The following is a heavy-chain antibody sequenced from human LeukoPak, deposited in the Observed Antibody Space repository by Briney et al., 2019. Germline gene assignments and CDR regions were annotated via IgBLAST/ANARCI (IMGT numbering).Heavy chain of an antibody. J-gene: IGHJ4*02. V-gene: IGHV3-23*01. CDR2: LTGSGGDT. CDR1: EFTFRSYA. D-gene: IGHD4-23*01. CDR3: TMGAYGGALTYFDS. Sequence: PGGSLRLSCAASEFTFRSYAMSWVRQAPGKGLEWVSTLTGSGGDTYYADSVKGRFTISRDNSKDTLYLQINSLRAEDTALYYCTMGAYGGALTYFDSWGQGTLVTVSS.